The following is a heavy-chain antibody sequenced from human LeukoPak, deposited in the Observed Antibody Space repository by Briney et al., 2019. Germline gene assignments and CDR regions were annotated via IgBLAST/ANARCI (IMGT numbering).Heavy chain of an antibody. D-gene: IGHD5-18*01. CDR1: GGTFSSYA. CDR3: ASSLDTAMVLN. Sequence: ASVKVSCKAFGGTFSSYAISWVRQAPGQGLEWMGRIIPILGIANYAQKFQGRVTITADKSTSTAYMELSSLRSEDTAVYYCASSLDTAMVLNWGQGTLVTVSS. J-gene: IGHJ4*02. V-gene: IGHV1-69*04. CDR2: IIPILGIA.